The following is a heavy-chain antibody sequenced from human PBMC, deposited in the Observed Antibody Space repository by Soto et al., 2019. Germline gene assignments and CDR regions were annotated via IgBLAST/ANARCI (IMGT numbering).Heavy chain of an antibody. CDR2: IHYSGST. Sequence: PSETLSLTCTVSGGSFSSNSYYWGRILQPPGKGLEWIGCIHYSGSTYYNPSLRSRVTSSVDTSKNQFSLKVSSVTAADTAVYYCARRLFSSTWPSYFDYWGQGTLVPVSS. J-gene: IGHJ4*02. CDR1: GGSFSSNSYY. V-gene: IGHV4-39*01. D-gene: IGHD6-13*01. CDR3: ARRLFSSTWPSYFDY.